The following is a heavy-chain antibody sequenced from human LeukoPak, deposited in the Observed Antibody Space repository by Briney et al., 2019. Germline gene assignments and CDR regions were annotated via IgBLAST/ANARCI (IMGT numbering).Heavy chain of an antibody. CDR1: GYTFTSYY. D-gene: IGHD2-21*01. CDR2: INPSGGST. CDR3: ARDLFGRYFDL. Sequence: ASVKVSCKASGYTFTSYYMHWVRQAPGQGPEWMGIINPSGGSTSYAQKFQGRVTMTRDTSTSTVYMELSSLRSEDTAVYYCARDLFGRYFDLWGRGTLVTVSS. V-gene: IGHV1-46*01. J-gene: IGHJ2*01.